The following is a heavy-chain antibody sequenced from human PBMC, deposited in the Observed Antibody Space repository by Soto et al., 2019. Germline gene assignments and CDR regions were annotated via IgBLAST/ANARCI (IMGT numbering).Heavy chain of an antibody. CDR3: AKGSASARPYYFDF. J-gene: IGHJ4*02. CDR2: MSGGGGST. Sequence: EVQLLESGGGLVQPGGSLRLSCAAHGFTFSTYVMSWVRQAPGKGLEWVSAMSGGGGSTYYADSVKGRFSISRDNSQNTRYLQMDSLIVEDTAVYYCAKGSASARPYYFDFWGQGTLVTVSS. CDR1: GFTFSTYV. D-gene: IGHD6-6*01. V-gene: IGHV3-23*01.